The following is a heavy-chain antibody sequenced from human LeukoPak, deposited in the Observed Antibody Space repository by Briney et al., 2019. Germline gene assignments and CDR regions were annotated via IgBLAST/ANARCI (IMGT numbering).Heavy chain of an antibody. CDR3: AKEPPSYAFDI. V-gene: IGHV3-30*18. CDR2: ISYDGSNK. J-gene: IGHJ3*02. Sequence: GGSLRLSCAASGFTFSSYGMHWVRQASGKGLEWVAVISYDGSNKYYADSVKGRFTISRDNSKNTLYLQMNSLRAEDTAVYYCAKEPPSYAFDIWGQGTMVTVSS. CDR1: GFTFSSYG.